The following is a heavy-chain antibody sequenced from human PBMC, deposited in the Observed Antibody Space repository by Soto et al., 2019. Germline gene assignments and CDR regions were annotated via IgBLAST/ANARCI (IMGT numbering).Heavy chain of an antibody. J-gene: IGHJ4*02. D-gene: IGHD3-3*01. Sequence: PGGSLRLSCAASGFTVSNNYLSWVRQAPGEPLEWVSVIYSGGDTYYADSVKGRFTISRDNSKNTLYLQMNNLRAEDTAVYYCGRGTLLTIFGVVWGQGTLVTVSS. CDR1: GFTVSNNY. CDR2: IYSGGDT. CDR3: GRGTLLTIFGVV. V-gene: IGHV3-66*01.